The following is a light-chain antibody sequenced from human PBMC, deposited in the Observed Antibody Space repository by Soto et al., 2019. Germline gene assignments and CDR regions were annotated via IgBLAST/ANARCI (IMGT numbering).Light chain of an antibody. V-gene: IGLV1-47*01. J-gene: IGLJ1*01. Sequence: QAVRTQPPSASGTPGQGVTISCSGSTSNIGGNYVYWYQQLPGTAPKLLIYRNNQRPSGVPDRFSGSKSGTSASLAISGLRSDDEADYFCATWDDSLNGFYVFGTGTKVTVL. CDR1: TSNIGGNY. CDR2: RNN. CDR3: ATWDDSLNGFYV.